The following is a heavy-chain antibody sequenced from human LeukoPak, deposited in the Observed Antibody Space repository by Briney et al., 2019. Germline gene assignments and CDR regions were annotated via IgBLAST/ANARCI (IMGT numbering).Heavy chain of an antibody. J-gene: IGHJ4*02. Sequence: PSETLSLTCTVSGGSISSGDYYWSWIRQPPGKGLEWIGYIYYSGSTYYNPSLKSRVTISVDTSKNQFSLKLSSVTAADTAVYYCASTMTTSYYFDYWGQGTLVTVSS. CDR1: GGSISSGDYY. V-gene: IGHV4-30-4*02. CDR3: ASTMTTSYYFDY. CDR2: IYYSGST. D-gene: IGHD2/OR15-2a*01.